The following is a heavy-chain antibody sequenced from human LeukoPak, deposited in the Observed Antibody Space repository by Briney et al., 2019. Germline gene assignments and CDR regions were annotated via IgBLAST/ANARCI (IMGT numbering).Heavy chain of an antibody. CDR1: GGTFSSYA. CDR3: ARGGGIVIVPAAIIPPVSYYYYMDV. V-gene: IGHV1-69*01. Sequence: SVKVSCKASGGTFSSYAISWVRQAPGQGLEWMGGIIPIFGTANYAQKFQGRVTITADESTSTAYMELSSLRSEDTAVYYCARGGGIVIVPAAIIPPVSYYYYMDVWGKGTTVTVSS. CDR2: IIPIFGTA. D-gene: IGHD2-2*02. J-gene: IGHJ6*03.